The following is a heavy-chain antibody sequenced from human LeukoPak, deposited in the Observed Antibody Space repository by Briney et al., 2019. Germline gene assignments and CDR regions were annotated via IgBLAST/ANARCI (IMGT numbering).Heavy chain of an antibody. J-gene: IGHJ3*02. CDR3: ARQNIAARFSAFDI. V-gene: IGHV5-51*01. CDR1: GYTFDTYW. D-gene: IGHD6-6*01. CDR2: IYPGDSDT. Sequence: GESLKISCKGSGYTFDTYWIGWVRQMPGKGLEWMGIIYPGDSDTRYSPSFQGQVTISADKSISAAYLQWSSLKASDTAMYYCARQNIAARFSAFDIWGQGTMDTVSS.